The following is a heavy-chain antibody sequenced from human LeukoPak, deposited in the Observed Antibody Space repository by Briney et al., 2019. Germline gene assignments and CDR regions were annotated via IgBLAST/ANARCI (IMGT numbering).Heavy chain of an antibody. V-gene: IGHV1-2*02. CDR1: GYTFTGYY. Sequence: ASVKVSCKASGYTFTGYYMYWVRQAPGQGLEWMGWINSNSGGTNYAQNFQGRVTMTRDTSISTAYMELTRLRSDDTAVYYCARVDGGYEPFDYWGQGTLVTVSS. CDR2: INSNSGGT. CDR3: ARVDGGYEPFDY. D-gene: IGHD5-12*01. J-gene: IGHJ4*02.